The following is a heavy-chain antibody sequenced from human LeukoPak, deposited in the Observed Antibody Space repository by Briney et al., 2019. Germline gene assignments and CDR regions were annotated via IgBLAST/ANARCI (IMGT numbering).Heavy chain of an antibody. D-gene: IGHD3-22*01. V-gene: IGHV3-30-3*01. Sequence: GGSLRLSCAASGFTFSSYAMHWVRQAPGKGLEWVAVISYDGSNKYYADSVKGRFTISRDNSKNTLYLQMNSLRAEDTAVYYCARVPFYYYDSSGYYPDYWGQGTLVTVSS. J-gene: IGHJ4*02. CDR1: GFTFSSYA. CDR3: ARVPFYYYDSSGYYPDY. CDR2: ISYDGSNK.